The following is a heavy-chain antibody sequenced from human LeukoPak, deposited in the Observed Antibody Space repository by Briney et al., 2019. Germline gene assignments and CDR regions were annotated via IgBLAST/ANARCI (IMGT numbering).Heavy chain of an antibody. CDR1: GFTFSSYW. V-gene: IGHV3-74*01. J-gene: IGHJ4*02. CDR2: INSDGSST. D-gene: IGHD3-22*01. Sequence: PGGSLRLSCTASGFTFSSYWIPWVRQAPGKGLVWVSRINSDGSSTSYADSVKGRFTISRDNAKNTLYLQMNSLRAEDTAVYYCARADHYYDSSGYPYWGQGTLVTVSS. CDR3: ARADHYYDSSGYPY.